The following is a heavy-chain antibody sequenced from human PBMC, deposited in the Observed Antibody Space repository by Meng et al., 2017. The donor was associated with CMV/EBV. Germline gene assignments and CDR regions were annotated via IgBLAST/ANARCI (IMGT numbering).Heavy chain of an antibody. CDR1: GGTFSSYA. J-gene: IGHJ3*02. V-gene: IGHV1-69*05. CDR2: IIPIFCTA. CDR3: ARGGFRHYYDGSGYTKDAFDI. D-gene: IGHD3-22*01. Sequence: SVKVSCKASGGTFSSYAISWVRQAPGQGLEWMGGIIPIFCTANYAQKFQGSVTITTDESTSTAYMELSSLGSEDTAVYYCARGGFRHYYDGSGYTKDAFDIWGQGTMVTVSS.